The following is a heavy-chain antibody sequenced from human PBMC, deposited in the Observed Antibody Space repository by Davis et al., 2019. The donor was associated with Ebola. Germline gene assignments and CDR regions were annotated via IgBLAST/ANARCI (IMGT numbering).Heavy chain of an antibody. Sequence: AASVKVSCKASGGTFSSYAISWVRQAPGQGLEWMGGIIPIFGTANYAQKFQGRVTITADESTSTAYMELSSLRSEDTAVYYCARGGLELRQSYFDYWGQGTLVTVSS. D-gene: IGHD1-7*01. CDR1: GGTFSSYA. CDR2: IIPIFGTA. J-gene: IGHJ4*02. V-gene: IGHV1-69*13. CDR3: ARGGLELRQSYFDY.